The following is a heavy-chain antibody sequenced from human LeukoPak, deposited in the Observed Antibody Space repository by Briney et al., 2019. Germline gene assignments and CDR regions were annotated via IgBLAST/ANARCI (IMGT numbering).Heavy chain of an antibody. Sequence: ASVTVSCKASGYTFTSYYMHWVRQAPGQGLEWMGIINPSGGSTSYAQKFQGRVTMTRDMSTSTVYMELSSLRSEDTAVYYCARESSSPYNWFDPWGQGTLVTVSS. D-gene: IGHD6-6*01. CDR1: GYTFTSYY. CDR2: INPSGGST. V-gene: IGHV1-46*01. J-gene: IGHJ5*02. CDR3: ARESSSPYNWFDP.